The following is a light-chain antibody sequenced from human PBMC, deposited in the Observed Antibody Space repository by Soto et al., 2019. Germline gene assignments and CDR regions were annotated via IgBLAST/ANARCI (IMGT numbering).Light chain of an antibody. CDR3: QTWVTGIQV. J-gene: IGLJ2*01. Sequence: QLVLTQSPSASASLGASVKLTCTLSSGHSSYVIAWHQQQPEKGPRYLMKLNSDGSHTKGDGIPDRFSGSSSGAERYLTISSLQSEDEADYYRQTWVTGIQVFGGGTKLTVL. CDR1: SGHSSYV. CDR2: LNSDGSH. V-gene: IGLV4-69*01.